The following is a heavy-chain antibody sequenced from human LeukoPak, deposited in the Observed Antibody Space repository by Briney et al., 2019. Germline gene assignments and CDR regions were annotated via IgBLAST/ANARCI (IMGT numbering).Heavy chain of an antibody. D-gene: IGHD6-13*01. CDR1: GGSISRYY. J-gene: IGHJ1*01. V-gene: IGHV4-4*07. Sequence: PVETLSLTCTVSGGSISRYYWRWIRGPAGEGREWSGRIYTRGRTNYNPSLKRRVTISVDTSKNPFYLKLSTVTAADTALYYCARDHATSGSWYGHAYWGQDTLVTVSS. CDR2: IYTRGRT. CDR3: ARDHATSGSWYGHAY.